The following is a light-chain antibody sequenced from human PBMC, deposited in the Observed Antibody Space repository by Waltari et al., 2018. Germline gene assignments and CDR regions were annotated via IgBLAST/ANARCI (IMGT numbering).Light chain of an antibody. V-gene: IGKV3-20*01. CDR1: QTLSITY. Sequence: EVVLTPSPGPLSLSPGETASLSCRASQTLSITYLAWYQQKPGQAPRLLIYGASSRATGIPDRFRASGSGTDFTLTISRLEPEDFAVYYCQQYGSSLPYTFGQGTKLEIK. CDR3: QQYGSSLPYT. CDR2: GAS. J-gene: IGKJ2*01.